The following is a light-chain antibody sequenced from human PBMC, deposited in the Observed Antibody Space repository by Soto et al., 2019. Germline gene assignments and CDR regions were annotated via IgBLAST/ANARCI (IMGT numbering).Light chain of an antibody. CDR3: QQHGSSPIT. V-gene: IGKV3-20*01. Sequence: EFVLTQSPATLSLSPGERATLSCRASQSVSSYLAWHQQKPGQTPRLLVYGASNRATGIPDRFSGSGSGTDFTLTISRLEPEDFAVYYCQQHGSSPITFGQGTRLEIK. CDR2: GAS. CDR1: QSVSSY. J-gene: IGKJ5*01.